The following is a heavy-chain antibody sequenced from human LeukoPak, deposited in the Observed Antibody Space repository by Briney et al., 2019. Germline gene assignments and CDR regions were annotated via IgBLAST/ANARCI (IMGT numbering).Heavy chain of an antibody. CDR1: GYSISSGYY. V-gene: IGHV4-38-2*02. J-gene: IGHJ4*02. CDR2: FHHSGSI. CDR3: AREGLRFYYDRSGYPPAY. D-gene: IGHD3-22*01. Sequence: SETLSLTCTASGYSISSGYYWACSQPPPGKGQEWFGIFHHSGSIYYNPSLKSRVTISVDTSKNQLSLNLSSVTAADTAMYYCAREGLRFYYDRSGYPPAYGGQGTLVTVSS.